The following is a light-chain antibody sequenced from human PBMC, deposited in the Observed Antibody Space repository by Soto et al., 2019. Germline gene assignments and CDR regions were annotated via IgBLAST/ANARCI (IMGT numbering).Light chain of an antibody. V-gene: IGKV3-11*01. J-gene: IGKJ4*01. CDR1: QSVSSY. Sequence: EIVLTQSPATLSLSPGERATLSCRASQSVSSYLAWYQQKPGQAPRLLISDASNRATGIPARFSGSGSGTDFTLPISSLEPEDFAVYYCQHRSNWPLTFGGGTKVEIK. CDR3: QHRSNWPLT. CDR2: DAS.